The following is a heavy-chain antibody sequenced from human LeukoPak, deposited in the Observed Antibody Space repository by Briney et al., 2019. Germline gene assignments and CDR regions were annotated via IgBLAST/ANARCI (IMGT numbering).Heavy chain of an antibody. D-gene: IGHD3-22*01. CDR2: IKQDGREK. Sequence: GGSLRLSCAAYGFTLSSYWMSWVRQAPGKGLEWGANIKQDGREKYYVDSVKGRFTISRDNAKNSLYLQMNSLRAEDTAVYYCARDRPYYYDSSGYHGAFDIWGQGTMVTVSS. V-gene: IGHV3-7*01. CDR1: GFTLSSYW. CDR3: ARDRPYYYDSSGYHGAFDI. J-gene: IGHJ3*02.